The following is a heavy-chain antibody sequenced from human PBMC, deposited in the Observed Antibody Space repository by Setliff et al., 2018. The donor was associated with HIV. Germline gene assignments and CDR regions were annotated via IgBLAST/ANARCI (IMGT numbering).Heavy chain of an antibody. CDR1: GFSISSRYY. D-gene: IGHD6-13*01. Sequence: ETLSLTCDVSGFSISSRYYWAWIRQAPGKGLEWIGCIDASANTYYIPSLKGRATISIDTSKNQLSLKLRSVTAADTAVYYCARIGSGWSVGWFDPWGQGTLVTVSS. V-gene: IGHV4-38-2*01. J-gene: IGHJ5*02. CDR2: IDASANT. CDR3: ARIGSGWSVGWFDP.